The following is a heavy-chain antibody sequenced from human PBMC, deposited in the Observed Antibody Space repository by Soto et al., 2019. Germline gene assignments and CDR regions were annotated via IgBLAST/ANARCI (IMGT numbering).Heavy chain of an antibody. CDR3: ARGEADHYFDY. CDR2: MYGGGST. J-gene: IGHJ4*02. CDR1: GATVSSNY. Sequence: GGSLRLSCAASGATVSSNYMNWVRQAPGKGLEWVSFMYGGGSTYYADSVKGRFTISRDDFKNTLYLQMNGLRAEDTAVYYCARGEADHYFDYWGRGTLVTVSS. V-gene: IGHV3-53*01. D-gene: IGHD6-19*01.